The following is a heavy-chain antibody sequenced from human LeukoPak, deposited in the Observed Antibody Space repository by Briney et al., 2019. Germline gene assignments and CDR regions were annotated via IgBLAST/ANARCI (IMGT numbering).Heavy chain of an antibody. J-gene: IGHJ6*02. D-gene: IGHD6-13*01. Sequence: SETLFLTCAVYGGSFSGYYWSWIRQPLGKGLEWIGEINHSGSTNYNPSLKSRVTISVDTSKNQFSLKLSSVTAADTAVYYCARLPYSSSWYVPYYYGMDVWGQGTTVTVSS. CDR3: ARLPYSSSWYVPYYYGMDV. V-gene: IGHV4-34*01. CDR2: INHSGST. CDR1: GGSFSGYY.